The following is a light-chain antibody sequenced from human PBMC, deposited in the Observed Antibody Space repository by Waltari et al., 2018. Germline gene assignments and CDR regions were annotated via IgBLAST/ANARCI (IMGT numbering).Light chain of an antibody. CDR1: HSIGKY. V-gene: IGKV3-20*01. CDR3: QHYVRLPAT. J-gene: IGKJ1*01. Sequence: EIVLTQSPGTLSLSPGERATLFCRASHSIGKYLAWYQQKPGQAPRLLIYGASTRATGIPDRFSGGGSGTDFSLSITRLEPEDFAVYYCQHYVRLPATFGQGTTVEI. CDR2: GAS.